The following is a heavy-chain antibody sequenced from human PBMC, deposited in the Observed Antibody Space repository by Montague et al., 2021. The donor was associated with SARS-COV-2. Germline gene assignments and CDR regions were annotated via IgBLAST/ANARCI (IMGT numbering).Heavy chain of an antibody. CDR3: ARHYSATLPAVY. CDR1: GGSISSFY. CDR2: ISDIGSA. Sequence: SETLSLTCTVSGGSISSFYWRWFRQPPGKGLERLGYISDIGSANYNPSLTLQNTMSVATSTNQFSLKVNSVTAAATAVYYCARHYSATLPAVYWGQGTLVTVSS. D-gene: IGHD2-15*01. J-gene: IGHJ4*02. V-gene: IGHV4-59*08.